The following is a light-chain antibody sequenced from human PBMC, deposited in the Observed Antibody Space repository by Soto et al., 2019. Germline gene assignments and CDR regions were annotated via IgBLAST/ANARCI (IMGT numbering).Light chain of an antibody. J-gene: IGKJ4*01. V-gene: IGKV1-9*01. CDR2: SAS. CDR1: QGMSTY. CDR3: QQLNGYQLA. Sequence: DLQLTQSPSFLSASVGDTVTITCRASQGMSTYLAWYQQKPGKVPKLLIRSASTLQSGVPPRFSGGGSGTKFTLTISTLQPDDSGIYYCQQLNGYQLAFGGGTNVEIK.